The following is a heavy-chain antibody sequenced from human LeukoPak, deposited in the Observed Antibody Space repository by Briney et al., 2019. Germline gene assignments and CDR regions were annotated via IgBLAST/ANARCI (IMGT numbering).Heavy chain of an antibody. CDR3: AKFFAPSGGASGWTWTIDN. D-gene: IGHD6-25*01. CDR1: GFTVSSNY. V-gene: IGHV3-53*01. CDR2: IYSGGST. Sequence: GGSLRLSCAASGFTVSSNYMSWVRQAPGKGLEWVSVIYSGGSTYYADSVKGRFTISRDNSKNTLYLQMNSLRAEDTAVYYCAKFFAPSGGASGWTWTIDNWGQGTLVTVSS. J-gene: IGHJ4*02.